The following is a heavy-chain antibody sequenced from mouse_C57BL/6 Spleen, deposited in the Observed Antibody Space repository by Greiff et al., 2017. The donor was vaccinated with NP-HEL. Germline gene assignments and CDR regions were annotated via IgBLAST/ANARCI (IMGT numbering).Heavy chain of an antibody. D-gene: IGHD6-2*01. CDR3: ARREGSLRYFDV. CDR2: INPNNGGT. J-gene: IGHJ1*03. Sequence: VQLQQSGPELVKPGASVKIPCKASGYTFTDYNMDWVEQSHGKSLEWIGDINPNNGGTIYNQKFKGKATLTVDKSSSTAYMELRSLTSEDTAVYYCARREGSLRYFDVWGTGTTVTVSS. V-gene: IGHV1-18*01. CDR1: GYTFTDYN.